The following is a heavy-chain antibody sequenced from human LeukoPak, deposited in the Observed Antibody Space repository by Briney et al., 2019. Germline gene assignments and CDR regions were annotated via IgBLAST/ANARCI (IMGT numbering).Heavy chain of an antibody. CDR1: GYSFTAYY. D-gene: IGHD6-19*01. V-gene: IGHV1-2*02. Sequence: GASVTLSCKASGYSFTAYYIHWVRQAPGQGLEWMGWINPNSGGTNYAQKFQGRVTMTRDTSINTVYMELSRLRSDDTAIYYCERDRERSGWTAFDYWGQGTLVTVPP. J-gene: IGHJ4*02. CDR2: INPNSGGT. CDR3: ERDRERSGWTAFDY.